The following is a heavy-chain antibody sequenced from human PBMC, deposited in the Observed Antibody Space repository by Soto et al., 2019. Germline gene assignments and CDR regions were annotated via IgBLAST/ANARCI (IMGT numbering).Heavy chain of an antibody. J-gene: IGHJ5*01. CDR2: VHISGHS. D-gene: IGHD1-1*01. V-gene: IGHV4-4*02. CDR3: ARVRQGCSANNCYFDP. CDR1: GGSVRAPDW. Sequence: QVHLQESGPGLVAPSGTLSLTCTLSGGSVRAPDWWNGVRQSPDKGLEGIAEVHISGHSNYNPSLRSRVSVSIDSSKNQFYLNLNSVTAADTAIYYCARVRQGCSANNCYFDPWGQGTQVTISS.